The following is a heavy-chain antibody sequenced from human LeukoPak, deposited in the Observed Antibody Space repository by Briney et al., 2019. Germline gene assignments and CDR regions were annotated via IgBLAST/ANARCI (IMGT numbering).Heavy chain of an antibody. V-gene: IGHV1-69*13. J-gene: IGHJ3*02. D-gene: IGHD2-2*01. Sequence: ASVKVSCKASGGTCSSYAISCLRQATGQGLEWMGGIIPIVGTANYAQKFQGSVTITADESTSTAYMELSSLRSEDTAVYYCAILVNPIVVVPAARDAFDIWGQGTMVTVSS. CDR1: GGTCSSYA. CDR3: AILVNPIVVVPAARDAFDI. CDR2: IIPIVGTA.